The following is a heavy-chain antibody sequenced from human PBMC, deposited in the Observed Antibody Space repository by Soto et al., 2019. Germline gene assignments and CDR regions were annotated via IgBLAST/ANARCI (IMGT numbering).Heavy chain of an antibody. V-gene: IGHV3-48*03. J-gene: IGHJ4*02. Sequence: GGSLRLSCAASGFTFSSYEMNWVRQAPGKGLEWVSYITGSGNTIYYADSVKGRFTISRDNAKNSMYLQMNSLRAEDTAVYYCARGGSYFDYWGQGTLVTVSS. CDR2: ITGSGNTI. CDR1: GFTFSSYE. D-gene: IGHD1-26*01. CDR3: ARGGSYFDY.